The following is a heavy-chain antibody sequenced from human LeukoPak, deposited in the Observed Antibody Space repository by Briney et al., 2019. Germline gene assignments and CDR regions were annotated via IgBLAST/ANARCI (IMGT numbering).Heavy chain of an antibody. D-gene: IGHD3-10*01. CDR2: ISGGVGST. CDR1: GFTFSSYA. CDR3: AKKPFYGSGSRTKND. Sequence: LPGGSLRLSCAASGFTFSSYAMSWVRQAPGKGLEWVSNISGGVGSTYYADSVKGRFTISRDNSKNTLYLQMNSLRAEDTAVYYCAKKPFYGSGSRTKNDWGQGTLVTVSS. J-gene: IGHJ4*02. V-gene: IGHV3-23*01.